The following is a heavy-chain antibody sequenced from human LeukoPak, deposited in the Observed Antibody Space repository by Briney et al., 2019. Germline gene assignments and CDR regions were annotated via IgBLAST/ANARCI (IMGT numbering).Heavy chain of an antibody. D-gene: IGHD3-10*01. J-gene: IGHJ4*02. CDR2: ISGSGDST. CDR1: GFTFSSYA. V-gene: IGHV3-23*01. CDR3: AKAPPMVRGVFDY. Sequence: GGSLRLSCAASGFTFSSYAMSWVRQAPGKGLEWVSAISGSGDSTYYADSVKGRFTISRDNSRNTLYLQMNSLRAEDTAVYYCAKAPPMVRGVFDYWGQGTLVTVSS.